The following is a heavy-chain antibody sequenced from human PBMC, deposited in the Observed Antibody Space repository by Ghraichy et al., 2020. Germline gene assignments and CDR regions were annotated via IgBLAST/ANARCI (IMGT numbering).Heavy chain of an antibody. Sequence: GRSLRLSCAASGFTLSSYWMTWVRQAPGKGLEWVANIKQDGSEKYYVDSVKGRFTISRDNAKNSLYLQMISLRAEDTAVYYCATPLFGVSKAYFQHWGQGTLVTVSS. CDR1: GFTLSSYW. J-gene: IGHJ1*01. V-gene: IGHV3-7*03. CDR2: IKQDGSEK. CDR3: ATPLFGVSKAYFQH. D-gene: IGHD3-16*01.